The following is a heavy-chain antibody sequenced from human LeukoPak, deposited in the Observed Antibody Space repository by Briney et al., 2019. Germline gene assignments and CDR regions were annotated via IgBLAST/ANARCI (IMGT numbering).Heavy chain of an antibody. Sequence: SETLSLTCTVSGGSISSYYWSWIRQPAGKGLEWIGRIYTSGSTNYNPSLKSRVTISVDTSRNQFSLKLNSVTAADTAVYYCARMDYYGSGTYHSWFDPWGQGTLVTVSS. D-gene: IGHD3-10*01. CDR2: IYTSGST. J-gene: IGHJ5*02. CDR3: ARMDYYGSGTYHSWFDP. V-gene: IGHV4-4*07. CDR1: GGSISSYY.